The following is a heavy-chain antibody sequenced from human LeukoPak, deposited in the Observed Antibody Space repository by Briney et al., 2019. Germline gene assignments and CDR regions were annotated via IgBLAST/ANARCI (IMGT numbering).Heavy chain of an antibody. V-gene: IGHV1-8*01. Sequence: ASVKVSCKASGYTFTIYDSNWVRQATGQGLEWMVWMNPNSGNTGYAQKFQGRVTMTRNTSISTAYMELSSLRSEDTAVYYCAGALKMRAARPRYWFDPWGQGTLVTVSS. CDR3: AGALKMRAARPRYWFDP. J-gene: IGHJ5*02. CDR1: GYTFTIYD. D-gene: IGHD6-6*01. CDR2: MNPNSGNT.